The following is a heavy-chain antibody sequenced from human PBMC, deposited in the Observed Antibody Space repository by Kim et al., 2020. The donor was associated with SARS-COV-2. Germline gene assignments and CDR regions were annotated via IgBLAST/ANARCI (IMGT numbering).Heavy chain of an antibody. CDR1: GGSFSGYY. Sequence: SETLSLTCAVYGGSFSGYYWSWIRQPPGKGLEWIGEINHSGSTNYNPSLKSRVTISVDTSKNQFSLKLSSVTAADTAVYYCAGIVVVPAAIRRGMDVWGQGTTVTVSS. V-gene: IGHV4-34*01. J-gene: IGHJ6*02. D-gene: IGHD2-2*01. CDR2: INHSGST. CDR3: AGIVVVPAAIRRGMDV.